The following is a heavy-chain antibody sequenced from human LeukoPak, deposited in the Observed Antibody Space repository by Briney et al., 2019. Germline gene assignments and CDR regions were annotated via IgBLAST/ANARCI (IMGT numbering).Heavy chain of an antibody. D-gene: IGHD3-22*01. CDR1: GGTFSSYA. J-gene: IGHJ4*02. CDR2: IIPIFGTA. V-gene: IGHV1-69*05. CDR3: ARDARYYYDSSGYYEV. Sequence: APVKVSCKASGGTFSSYAISWVRQAPGQGLEWMGGIIPIFGTANYAQKFQGRVTITTDESTSTAYVELSSLGSEDTAVYYCARDARYYYDSSGYYEVWGQGTLVTVSS.